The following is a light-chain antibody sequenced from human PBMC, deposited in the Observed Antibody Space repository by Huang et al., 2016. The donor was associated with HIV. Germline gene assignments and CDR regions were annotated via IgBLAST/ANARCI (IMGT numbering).Light chain of an antibody. CDR1: QNINTW. CDR3: QQYNTYLYT. Sequence: DIQMTQSPSTLSASVGDRVTITCRASQNINTWLAWYQQKPGKAPDLLIYRASSLQVGVPSRFTGSGSGTEFTLTITSLHPDDLGTYYCQQYNTYLYTFGQGTKLEI. V-gene: IGKV1-5*03. CDR2: RAS. J-gene: IGKJ2*01.